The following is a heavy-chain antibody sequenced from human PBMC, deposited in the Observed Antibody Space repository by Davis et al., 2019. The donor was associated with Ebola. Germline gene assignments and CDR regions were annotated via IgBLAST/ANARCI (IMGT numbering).Heavy chain of an antibody. CDR2: INPNIGGT. D-gene: IGHD3-22*01. CDR1: GYTFTGYY. J-gene: IGHJ5*02. V-gene: IGHV1-2*06. Sequence: ASVKVSCKASGYTFTGYYMHGVRQAPGQGLEWMGRINPNIGGTNYAQKFQGRVTMTRDTSISTAYMELSRLRSDDTAVYYWARAEQFTMIVVAMSSGFDPWGQGTLVTVSS. CDR3: ARAEQFTMIVVAMSSGFDP.